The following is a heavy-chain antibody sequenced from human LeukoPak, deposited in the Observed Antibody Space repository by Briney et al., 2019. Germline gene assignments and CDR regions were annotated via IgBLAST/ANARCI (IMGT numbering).Heavy chain of an antibody. D-gene: IGHD3-3*01. J-gene: IGHJ3*02. CDR2: FDPEDGET. CDR1: GYTLTELS. V-gene: IGHV1-24*01. Sequence: ASVKVSCKVSGYTLTELSMHWVRQAPGKGLEWMGGFDPEDGETICAQKFQGRVTMTEDTSTDTAYMELSSLRSGDTAVYYCATDLAILGVTPRAFDIWGQGTMVTVSS. CDR3: ATDLAILGVTPRAFDI.